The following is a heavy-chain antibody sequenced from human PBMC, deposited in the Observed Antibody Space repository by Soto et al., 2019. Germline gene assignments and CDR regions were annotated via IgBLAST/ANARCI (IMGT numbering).Heavy chain of an antibody. J-gene: IGHJ4*02. D-gene: IGHD6-6*01. CDR1: GFTFSSYA. Sequence: PGGSLRLSCAASGFTFSSYAMSWVRQAPGKGLEWVSAISGSGGSTYYADSVKGRFTISRDNSKNTLYLQMNSLRAEDTAVYYCAKVILGQLVPRAQYYFDYWGQGTLVTVSS. CDR2: ISGSGGST. V-gene: IGHV3-23*01. CDR3: AKVILGQLVPRAQYYFDY.